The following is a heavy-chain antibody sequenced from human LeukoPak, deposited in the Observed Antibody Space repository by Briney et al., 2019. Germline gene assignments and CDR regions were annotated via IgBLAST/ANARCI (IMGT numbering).Heavy chain of an antibody. J-gene: IGHJ4*02. CDR2: IYYSGST. CDR1: GGSISSGDYY. Sequence: SETLSLTCTVSGGSISSGDYYWSWIRQPPGKGLEWIEYIYYSGSTYYNPSLKSRVTISVDTSKNQFSLKLSSVTAADTAVYYCARDAPHCSSTSCSDWGQGTLVTVSS. V-gene: IGHV4-30-4*08. CDR3: ARDAPHCSSTSCSD. D-gene: IGHD2-2*01.